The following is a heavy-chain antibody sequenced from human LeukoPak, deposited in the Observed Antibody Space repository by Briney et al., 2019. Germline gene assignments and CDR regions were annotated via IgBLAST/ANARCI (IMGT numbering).Heavy chain of an antibody. Sequence: GGSLRLSCAASGFTFSSYGMYWVRQAPGKGLEWVALIWYDGSNRYCADSVKGRFTISGDNSKNTLYLQMNSLRAEDTAVYYCASWRGSGSYGGYFDYWGQGTLVTVSS. D-gene: IGHD3-10*01. CDR1: GFTFSSYG. CDR2: IWYDGSNR. CDR3: ASWRGSGSYGGYFDY. V-gene: IGHV3-33*01. J-gene: IGHJ4*02.